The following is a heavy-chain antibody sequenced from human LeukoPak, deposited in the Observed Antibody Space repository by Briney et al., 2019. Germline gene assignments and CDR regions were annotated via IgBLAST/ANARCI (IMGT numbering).Heavy chain of an antibody. CDR3: ARDKGYSTRLASVPGA. CDR1: VFTFSSYA. J-gene: IGHJ5*02. Sequence: GGSLRLSCAASVFTFSSYAMHWVRQAPGKGLEWVAVISYDGSNKYYADSVKGRFTISRDNSKNTLYLQMNSLRAEDTAVYYCARDKGYSTRLASVPGAWGQGTLVTVSS. D-gene: IGHD6-13*01. V-gene: IGHV3-30-3*01. CDR2: ISYDGSNK.